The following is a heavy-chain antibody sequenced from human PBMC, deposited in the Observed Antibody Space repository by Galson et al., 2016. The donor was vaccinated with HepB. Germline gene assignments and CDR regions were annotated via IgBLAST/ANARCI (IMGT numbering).Heavy chain of an antibody. D-gene: IGHD1-26*01. CDR2: ISAYNGNT. CDR1: GYTFISYG. CDR3: VRDSGSIVGANSRFDP. V-gene: IGHV1-18*01. J-gene: IGHJ5*02. Sequence: SVKVSCKASGYTFISYGISWVRQAPGQGLEWMGWISAYNGNTNYAQKLQGRVTMTTDTSTSTAYMELRSLRSDDTAVYYCVRDSGSIVGANSRFDPWGQGTLVTVSS.